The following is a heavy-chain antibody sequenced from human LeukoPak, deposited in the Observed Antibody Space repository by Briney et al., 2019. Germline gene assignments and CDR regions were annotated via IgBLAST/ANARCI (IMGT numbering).Heavy chain of an antibody. CDR3: ARAGSGYDSIDY. D-gene: IGHD5-12*01. J-gene: IGHJ4*02. V-gene: IGHV1-2*02. CDR1: GYTFNDYY. CDR2: IKPNSGDT. Sequence: GASVKVSCKTSGYTFNDYYIHWVRQAPGQGLEWMGWIKPNSGDTNYAQNFQGRVTMTRDSSISTAYLELSRLRSDDTAVYYCARAGSGYDSIDYWGQGTLVTVSS.